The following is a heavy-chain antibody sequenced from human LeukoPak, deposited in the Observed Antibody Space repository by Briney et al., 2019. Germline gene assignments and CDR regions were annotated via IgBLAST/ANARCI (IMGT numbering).Heavy chain of an antibody. CDR3: AKDSGWEPQNY. V-gene: IGHV3-23*01. J-gene: IGHJ4*02. CDR2: ITWDGAKS. CDR1: GFTFSVYA. Sequence: GGSLRLSCAASGFTFSVYAMTWVRQAPGKGLEWVSFITWDGAKSYYADSVKGRFTISRDNSKNTVYLQMDSLRAEDTAVYYCAKDSGWEPQNYWGQGTLVTVSS. D-gene: IGHD1-26*01.